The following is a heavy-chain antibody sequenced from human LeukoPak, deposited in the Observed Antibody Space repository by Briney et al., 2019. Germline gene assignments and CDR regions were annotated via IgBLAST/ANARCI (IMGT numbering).Heavy chain of an antibody. Sequence: PGGSLRLSCAASGFTFSSYSMNWVRQAPGKGLEWVSSISSSSYIYYADSVKGRFTVSRDNSKKSLYLQMSSLRTEDTALYYCAKAYCGGDCYPGDYWGQGTLVTVSS. CDR2: ISSSSYI. J-gene: IGHJ4*02. CDR1: GFTFSSYS. V-gene: IGHV3-21*04. CDR3: AKAYCGGDCYPGDY. D-gene: IGHD2-21*02.